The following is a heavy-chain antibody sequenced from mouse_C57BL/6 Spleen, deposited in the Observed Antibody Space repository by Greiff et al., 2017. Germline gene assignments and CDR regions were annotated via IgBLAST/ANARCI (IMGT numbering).Heavy chain of an antibody. V-gene: IGHV1-82*01. D-gene: IGHD1-1*01. J-gene: IGHJ2*01. CDR3: SPITTVPYFDC. CDR2: IYPGDGDT. Sequence: VNLVESGPELVKPGASVKISCKASGYAFSSSWMNWVKQRPGKGLEWIGRIYPGDGDTNYNGKFKGKATLTADKSSSTAYMQLSSLTSEDSAVYCCSPITTVPYFDCWGQGTTLTVSS. CDR1: GYAFSSSW.